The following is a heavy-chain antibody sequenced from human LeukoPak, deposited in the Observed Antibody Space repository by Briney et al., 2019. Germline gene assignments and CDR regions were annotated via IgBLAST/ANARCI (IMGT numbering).Heavy chain of an antibody. Sequence: ASVKVSCKASGYTFTSYYMHWVRQAPGQGLEWMGIINPSGGSTSYAQKFQGRVTMTRDTSTGTVYMELSSLRSEDTAVYYCARDRYYYDSSGYANDAFDIWGQGTMVTVSS. CDR3: ARDRYYYDSSGYANDAFDI. CDR1: GYTFTSYY. J-gene: IGHJ3*02. D-gene: IGHD3-22*01. V-gene: IGHV1-46*01. CDR2: INPSGGST.